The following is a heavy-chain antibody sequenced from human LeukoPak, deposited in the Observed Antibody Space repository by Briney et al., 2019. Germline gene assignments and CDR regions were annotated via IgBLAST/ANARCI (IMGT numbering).Heavy chain of an antibody. J-gene: IGHJ4*01. V-gene: IGHV3-53*01. Sequence: GGSLRLSCAASGFTFINAYMSWVRQAPGKGLEWVSAIDIYSTKTNYADSVKGRFTISRDNSKNTLYLQMNSLRGEDTAIYYCARDWKADFWGHGTLVTVSS. CDR3: ARDWKADF. CDR2: IDIYSTKT. CDR1: GFTFINAY. D-gene: IGHD1-1*01.